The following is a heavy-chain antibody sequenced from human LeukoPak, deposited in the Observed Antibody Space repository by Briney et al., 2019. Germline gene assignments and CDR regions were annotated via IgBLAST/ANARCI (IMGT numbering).Heavy chain of an antibody. Sequence: GASVKVSCKASGYTFTSYDINWVRQATGQGLEWMGWMNPNSGNTGYAQKLQGRVTMTTDTSTTTAYMELRSLRSDDTAVYYCARGSATVVMRGGFDYWGQGTLVAVSS. D-gene: IGHD4-23*01. CDR1: GYTFTSYD. CDR2: MNPNSGNT. J-gene: IGHJ4*02. CDR3: ARGSATVVMRGGFDY. V-gene: IGHV1-8*01.